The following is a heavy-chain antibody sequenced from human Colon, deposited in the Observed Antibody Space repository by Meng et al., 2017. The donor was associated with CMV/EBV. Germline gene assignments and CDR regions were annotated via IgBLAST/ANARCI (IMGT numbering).Heavy chain of an antibody. V-gene: IGHV3-30*04. D-gene: IGHD1-7*01. J-gene: IGHJ4*02. CDR2: LSYDSATK. CDR3: ARRTGTTIDY. Sequence: GGSLRLSCAASGFPFSRFAMHWIRRIPGKGLEPVTFLSYDSATKYYADSVKGRFTISRDNSNNLLYLQMDSLRAEDTAIYYCARRTGTTIDYWGQGTLVTVSS. CDR1: GFPFSRFA.